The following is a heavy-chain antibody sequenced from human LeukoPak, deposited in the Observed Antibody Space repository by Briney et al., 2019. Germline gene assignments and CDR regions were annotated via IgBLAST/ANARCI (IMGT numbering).Heavy chain of an antibody. V-gene: IGHV3-11*01. CDR2: ISDSGGNI. Sequence: PGGSLRLSCGASGFIFSDYYMSWIGHTTGEGLEWLTYISDSGGNIHYADSVKGRFTISRDNAKNSLYLQMNSLRAEDTAVYHCATYDRSAYFNVDWGQGTQVTVSS. D-gene: IGHD3-22*01. CDR1: GFIFSDYY. J-gene: IGHJ4*02. CDR3: ATYDRSAYFNVD.